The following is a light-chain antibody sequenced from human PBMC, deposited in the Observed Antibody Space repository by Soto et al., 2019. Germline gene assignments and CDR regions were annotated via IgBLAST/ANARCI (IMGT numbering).Light chain of an antibody. J-gene: IGKJ1*01. Sequence: EIVLTQSPGTLSLSPGERATLSCRASQSVRSNCLAWYQQKPGQAPRLLIYGASSRATGIPDRFSGSGSGTDFSLTISRLEPEDFAVYYCQQHGSSPQTLGQGTKVDSK. CDR3: QQHGSSPQT. CDR2: GAS. CDR1: QSVRSNC. V-gene: IGKV3-20*01.